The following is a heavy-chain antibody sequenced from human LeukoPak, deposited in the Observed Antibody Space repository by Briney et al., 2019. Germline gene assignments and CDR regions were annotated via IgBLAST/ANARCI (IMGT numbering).Heavy chain of an antibody. J-gene: IGHJ4*02. Sequence: GGSLRLSCASSGFTFNNYAMTWVRQAPGKGLEWVSSITASGGSTYCADSVKGRFTISRDNSKNTLYLQMSSLRAEDTAVCYCARDYPTSGIVTMFDYWGQGTLVTVSS. V-gene: IGHV3-23*01. CDR1: GFTFNNYA. D-gene: IGHD1-1*01. CDR3: ARDYPTSGIVTMFDY. CDR2: ITASGGST.